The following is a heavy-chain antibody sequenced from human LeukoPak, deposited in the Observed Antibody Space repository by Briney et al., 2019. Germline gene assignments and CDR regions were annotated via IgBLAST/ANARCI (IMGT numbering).Heavy chain of an antibody. CDR2: IKSKADGGTT. CDR1: GFTFSNAW. V-gene: IGHV3-15*01. D-gene: IGHD3-22*01. Sequence: PGGSLRLSCAASGFTFSNAWMSWVRQAPGKGLEWVGRIKSKADGGTTDYAAPVKDRFTISRDDSENTVYLQMNNLKTEDTAEYYCTTDSTPYYYDSRGYYYVFDYWGQGTPVTVSS. CDR3: TTDSTPYYYDSRGYYYVFDY. J-gene: IGHJ4*02.